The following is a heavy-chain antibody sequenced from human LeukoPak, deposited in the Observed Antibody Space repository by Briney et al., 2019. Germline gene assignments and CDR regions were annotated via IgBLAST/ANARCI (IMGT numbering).Heavy chain of an antibody. V-gene: IGHV4-34*01. CDR3: ARGESGDSSGYYYPLFYGMDV. CDR2: INHIGST. D-gene: IGHD3-22*01. CDR1: GGSFSGYY. Sequence: RPSETLSLTCAVYGGSFSGYYWSWIRQPPGKGREGMGEINHIGSTNYNPSLKSRVTISVDTSKNQFSLKLSSVTAADTAVYYCARGESGDSSGYYYPLFYGMDVWGQGTTVTVSS. J-gene: IGHJ6*02.